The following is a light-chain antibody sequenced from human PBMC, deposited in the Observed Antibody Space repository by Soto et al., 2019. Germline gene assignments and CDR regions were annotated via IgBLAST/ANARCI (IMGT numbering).Light chain of an antibody. CDR2: AAS. J-gene: IGKJ3*01. CDR1: QTIIRY. V-gene: IGKV1-39*01. Sequence: DIQMTQSPSSLSASVGYRVTITCRASQTIIRYLNWYQQKVGRAPNLLIYAASSLQSGVPSRFSGSGSGTEFTLTISSLQPEDFETYYCQQSYSTLFSFGPGTKVEIK. CDR3: QQSYSTLFS.